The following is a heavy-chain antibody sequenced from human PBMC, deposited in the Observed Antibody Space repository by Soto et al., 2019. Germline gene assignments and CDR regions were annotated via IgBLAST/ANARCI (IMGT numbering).Heavy chain of an antibody. V-gene: IGHV1-18*01. Sequence: QVQLVQSGAEVKKPGASVKVYCKASGYTFTSYGISWVRQAPGQGLEWMGWISAYNGNTNYAQKLQGRVTMTTDTTTIATYMKLRRLRADETAVYYCSREYGSGRRVDFRFQVTLVTGSS. J-gene: IGHJ4*02. CDR2: ISAYNGNT. CDR1: GYTFTSYG. CDR3: SREYGSGRRVDF. D-gene: IGHD3-10*01.